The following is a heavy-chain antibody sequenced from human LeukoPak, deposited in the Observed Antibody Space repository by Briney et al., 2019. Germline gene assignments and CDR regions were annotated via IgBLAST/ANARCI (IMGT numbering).Heavy chain of an antibody. V-gene: IGHV3-9*03. CDR1: GFTFDNYA. D-gene: IGHD5-24*01. J-gene: IGHJ4*02. CDR3: AKARRDGYNSWGIFDY. CDR2: ISWKGGSI. Sequence: GGSLRLSCAASGFTFDNYAMHWVRQPPGKGLEWVSGISWKGGSIGYADSVKGRVTISRDNAKKSLYLQMNSLRAEDMALYYCAKARRDGYNSWGIFDYWGQGTLVTVSS.